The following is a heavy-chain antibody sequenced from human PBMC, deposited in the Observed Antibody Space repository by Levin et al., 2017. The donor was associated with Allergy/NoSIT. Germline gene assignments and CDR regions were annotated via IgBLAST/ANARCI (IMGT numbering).Heavy chain of an antibody. CDR3: AKDLMDYGDYPAGIDI. Sequence: GESLKISCAASGFTFSSYGMHWVRQAPGKGLEWVAVISYDGSNKYYADSVKGRFTISRDNSKNTLYLQMNSLRAEDTAVYYCAKDLMDYGDYPAGIDIWGQGTMVTVSS. J-gene: IGHJ3*02. CDR1: GFTFSSYG. CDR2: ISYDGSNK. V-gene: IGHV3-30*18. D-gene: IGHD4-17*01.